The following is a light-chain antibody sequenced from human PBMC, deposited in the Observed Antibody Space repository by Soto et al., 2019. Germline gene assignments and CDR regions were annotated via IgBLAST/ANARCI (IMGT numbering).Light chain of an antibody. Sequence: EIVMTQVPATLSVSPGERATFSCRASQVFGSSLAWYQQKPGQAPRLLIYDASTRATGIPARFSGSGSGTDFTLTISRLEPEDFAVYYCQQYGSSLTWTFGQGTKVDIK. J-gene: IGKJ1*01. CDR3: QQYGSSLTWT. V-gene: IGKV3-20*01. CDR2: DAS. CDR1: QVFGSS.